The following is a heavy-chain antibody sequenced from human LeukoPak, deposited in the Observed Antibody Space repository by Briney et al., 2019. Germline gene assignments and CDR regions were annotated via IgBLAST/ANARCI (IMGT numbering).Heavy chain of an antibody. J-gene: IGHJ4*02. CDR3: ASLYGSGAYYFDY. Sequence: SQTPSLTCTVSGGSISSGDYYWSWIRQPPGKGLEWIGYIYYSGSTYYNPSLKSRVTISVDTSKNQFSLKLSSVTAADTAVYYCASLYGSGAYYFDYWGQGTLDTVSS. CDR2: IYYSGST. V-gene: IGHV4-30-4*01. D-gene: IGHD3-10*01. CDR1: GGSISSGDYY.